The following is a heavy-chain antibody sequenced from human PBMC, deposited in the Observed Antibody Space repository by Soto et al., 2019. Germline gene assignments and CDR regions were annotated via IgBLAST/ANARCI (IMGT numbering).Heavy chain of an antibody. J-gene: IGHJ6*02. V-gene: IGHV3-30-3*01. CDR1: XFXXSSYV. Sequence: QVQLVESGGGVVQPGRSLRLSCAAXXFXXSSYVMHWVRQAPGKGLEWVAVISYDGNNKYYADSVKGRFTISRDNSKNTLYLQMNSLRAEDTAVYYCARAGCDGGRCYTLVGLRYGMDVWGQGTTVTVSS. D-gene: IGHD2-15*01. CDR2: ISYDGNNK. CDR3: ARAGCDGGRCYTLVGLRYGMDV.